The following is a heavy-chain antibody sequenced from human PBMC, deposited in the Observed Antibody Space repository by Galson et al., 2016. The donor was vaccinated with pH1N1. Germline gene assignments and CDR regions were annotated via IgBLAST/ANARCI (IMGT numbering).Heavy chain of an antibody. CDR1: GFIFSGYS. CDR2: ITSGSFHI. D-gene: IGHD3-10*01. J-gene: IGHJ6*02. Sequence: SLRLSCAASGFIFSGYSMNWVRQAPGKGLEWVSSITSGSFHIYYADSVKGRFTISRDNAKNSLFLQMNSLRVEDTALYYCAGDRSGRGVGSSSYMDVWGQGTTVTVSS. CDR3: AGDRSGRGVGSSSYMDV. V-gene: IGHV3-21*01.